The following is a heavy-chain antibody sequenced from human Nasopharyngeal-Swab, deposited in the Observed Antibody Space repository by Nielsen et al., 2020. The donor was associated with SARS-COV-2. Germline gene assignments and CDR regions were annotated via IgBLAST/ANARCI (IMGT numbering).Heavy chain of an antibody. CDR1: GFTFDDYA. J-gene: IGHJ4*02. Sequence: SCAASGFTFDDYAMHWVRQAPGKGLEWVSGISWNSGSIGYADSVKGRFTISRDNAKNSLYLQMNSLRAEDTALYYCAKVSGYYDSGSDYWGQGTLVTVSS. V-gene: IGHV3-9*01. CDR3: AKVSGYYDSGSDY. CDR2: ISWNSGSI. D-gene: IGHD3-22*01.